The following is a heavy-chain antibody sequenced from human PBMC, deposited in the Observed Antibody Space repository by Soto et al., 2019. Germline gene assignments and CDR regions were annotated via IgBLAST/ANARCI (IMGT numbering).Heavy chain of an antibody. Sequence: GGSLRLSCAASGFTFSSYGMHWVRQAPGKGLEWVAVISYDGSNKYYADSVKGRFTISRDNSKNTLYLQMNSLRAEDTAVYYCAKDKASFAPTYYYGMDVWGQGTTVTVSS. J-gene: IGHJ6*02. V-gene: IGHV3-30*18. CDR1: GFTFSSYG. CDR2: ISYDGSNK. CDR3: AKDKASFAPTYYYGMDV.